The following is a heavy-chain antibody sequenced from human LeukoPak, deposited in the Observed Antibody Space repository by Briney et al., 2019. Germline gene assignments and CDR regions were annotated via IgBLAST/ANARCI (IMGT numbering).Heavy chain of an antibody. CDR1: GGSISSYY. D-gene: IGHD3-22*01. CDR2: IYYSGST. CDR3: ARVYYYYDSSGYALYFDY. Sequence: SETLSLTCTVSGGSISSYYWSWIRQPPGKGLEWIGYIYYSGSTNYNPSLKSRVTISVDTSKNQFSLKLSSVTAADTAAYYCARVYYYYDSSGYALYFDYWGQGTLVTVSS. V-gene: IGHV4-59*01. J-gene: IGHJ4*02.